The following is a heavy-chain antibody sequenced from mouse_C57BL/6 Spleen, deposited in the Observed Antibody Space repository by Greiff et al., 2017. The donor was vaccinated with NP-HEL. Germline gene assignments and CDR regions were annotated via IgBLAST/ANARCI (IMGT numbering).Heavy chain of an antibody. CDR1: GYSITSGYY. CDR2: ISYDGSN. J-gene: IGHJ2*01. V-gene: IGHV3-6*01. Sequence: VQLQQSGPGLVKPSQSLSLTCSVTGYSITSGYYWNWIRQFPGNKLEWMGYISYDGSNNYNPSLKNRISITRDTSKNQFFLKLNSVTTEDTATYYCARDGYPIFDYWGQGTTLTVSS. D-gene: IGHD2-2*01. CDR3: ARDGYPIFDY.